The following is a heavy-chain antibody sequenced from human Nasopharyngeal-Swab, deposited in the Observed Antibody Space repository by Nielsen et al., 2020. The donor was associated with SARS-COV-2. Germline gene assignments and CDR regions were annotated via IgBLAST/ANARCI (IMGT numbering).Heavy chain of an antibody. D-gene: IGHD1-1*01. CDR3: ARAWNDSAFDI. V-gene: IGHV4-59*01. CDR1: GGSISSYY. CDR2: IYYSGST. Sequence: LETLSLTCTVSGGSISSYYWSWIRQPPGKGLEWIGYIYYSGSTNYNPSLKSRVTISVDTSKNQFSLKLSSVTAADTAVYYCARAWNDSAFDIWGQGTMVTVSS. J-gene: IGHJ3*02.